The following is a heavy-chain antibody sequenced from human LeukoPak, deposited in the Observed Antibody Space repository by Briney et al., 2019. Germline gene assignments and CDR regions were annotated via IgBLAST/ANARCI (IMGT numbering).Heavy chain of an antibody. CDR2: ISAYNGNT. CDR3: ARAALIAARPNFDY. V-gene: IGHV1-18*04. D-gene: IGHD6-6*01. J-gene: IGHJ4*02. Sequence: ASVKVSCKASGYTFTSYGISWVRQAPGQGLEWMEWISAYNGNTNYAQKLQGRVTMTTDTSTSTAYMELRSLRSDDTAVYYCARAALIAARPNFDYWGQGTLVTVSS. CDR1: GYTFTSYG.